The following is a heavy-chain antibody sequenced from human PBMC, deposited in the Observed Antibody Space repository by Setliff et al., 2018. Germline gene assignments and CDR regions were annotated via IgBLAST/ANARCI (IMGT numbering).Heavy chain of an antibody. D-gene: IGHD3-10*01. CDR3: ARGWDLWFGESS. CDR1: GYTFTDYY. Sequence: ASVKVSCKASGYTFTDYYMHWVQQAPGKGLEWMGRVDPEDGETIYAEKFQGRVTITADTSTDTAYMELSSLRSEDTAVYYCARGWDLWFGESSWGQGTLVTVSS. J-gene: IGHJ4*02. CDR2: VDPEDGET. V-gene: IGHV1-69-2*01.